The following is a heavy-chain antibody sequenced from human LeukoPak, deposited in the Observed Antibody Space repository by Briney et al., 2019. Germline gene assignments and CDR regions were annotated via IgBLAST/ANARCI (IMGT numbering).Heavy chain of an antibody. CDR3: ARDLIKRALLGATTPDY. V-gene: IGHV1-18*01. D-gene: IGHD1-26*01. CDR2: ISAYNGNT. CDR1: GYTFTSYG. Sequence: ASVKVSCKASGYTFTSYGISWVRQAPGQGLEWMGWISAYNGNTNYAQKLQGRVTMTTDTSTSTAYMELRSLRFDDTAVYYCARDLIKRALLGATTPDYWGQGTLVTVSS. J-gene: IGHJ4*02.